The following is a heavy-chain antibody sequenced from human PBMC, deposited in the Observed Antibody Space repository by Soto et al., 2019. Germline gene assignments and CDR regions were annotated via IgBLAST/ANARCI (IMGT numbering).Heavy chain of an antibody. J-gene: IGHJ4*02. Sequence: QVQLVQSGAEVKKPGASVKVSCKASGYTFTSYDINWVRQATGQGLEWMGWMNPNSGNTGYAQKFQGRVTITGTTPITTAYWELRTLRLEDTAWYSGARGGGTPSNYWAKGTRVTV. CDR2: MNPNSGNT. CDR1: GYTFTSYD. CDR3: ARGGGTPSNY. V-gene: IGHV1-8*01. D-gene: IGHD1-7*01.